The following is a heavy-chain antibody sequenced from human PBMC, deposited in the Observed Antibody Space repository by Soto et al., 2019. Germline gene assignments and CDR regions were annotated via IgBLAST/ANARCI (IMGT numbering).Heavy chain of an antibody. J-gene: IGHJ6*02. Sequence: GGSLRLSCAASGFIFNDYSMDWVRQAPEKGLGWVSSISSTSGTIYYADSVKGRFTIFRDNAKNSLFLQMNGLRDDDTAVYYCANQKIRFSVAGTLYGLGVWGQGTTVTVSS. CDR1: GFIFNDYS. CDR2: ISSTSGTI. V-gene: IGHV3-48*02. CDR3: ANQKIRFSVAGTLYGLGV. D-gene: IGHD6-19*01.